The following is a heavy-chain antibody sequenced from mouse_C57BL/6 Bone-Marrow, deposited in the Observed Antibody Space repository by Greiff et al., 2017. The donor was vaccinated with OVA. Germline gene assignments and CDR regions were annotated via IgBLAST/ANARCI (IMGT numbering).Heavy chain of an antibody. V-gene: IGHV1-76*01. CDR2: IYPGSGNT. D-gene: IGHD2-4*01. Sequence: QVQLQQSGAELVRPGASVKLSCKASGYTFTDYYINWVKQRPGQGLEWIARIYPGSGNTYYNEKFKGKATLTAEKSSSTAYMQLSSLTSEDSAVYFCGGGYDYDDYAMDYWGQGTSVTVSS. CDR1: GYTFTDYY. CDR3: GGGYDYDDYAMDY. J-gene: IGHJ4*01.